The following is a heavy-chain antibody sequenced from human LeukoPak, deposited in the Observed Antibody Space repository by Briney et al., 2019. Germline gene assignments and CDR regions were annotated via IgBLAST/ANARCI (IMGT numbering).Heavy chain of an antibody. Sequence: GGSLRLSCVASGYPFSSYSMNWIRQAPGKGLEWVAVIWYDGSNKYYADSVKGRFTISRDNSKNTLYLQMNSLRAEDTAVYYCARGHDILTGYYFDYWGQGTLVTVSS. CDR3: ARGHDILTGYYFDY. D-gene: IGHD3-9*01. CDR2: IWYDGSNK. CDR1: GYPFSSYS. J-gene: IGHJ4*02. V-gene: IGHV3-33*01.